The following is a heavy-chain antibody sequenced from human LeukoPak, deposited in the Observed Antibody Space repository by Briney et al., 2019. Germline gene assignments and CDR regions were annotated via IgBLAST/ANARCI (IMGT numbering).Heavy chain of an antibody. V-gene: IGHV3-21*01. Sequence: PGGSLRLSCAASGFTFSSYSMNWVRQAPGKGLEWVSSISSSSSYIYYADSVKGRSTISRDNAKNSLYLQMNSLRAEDTAVYYCARDEYRYYDSSGYYYYGKWGQGTLVTVSS. CDR1: GFTFSSYS. CDR2: ISSSSSYI. J-gene: IGHJ4*02. CDR3: ARDEYRYYDSSGYYYYGK. D-gene: IGHD3-22*01.